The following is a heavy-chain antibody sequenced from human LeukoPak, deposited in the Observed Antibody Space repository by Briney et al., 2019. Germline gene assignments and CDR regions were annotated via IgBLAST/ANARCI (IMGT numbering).Heavy chain of an antibody. CDR2: ISSSGSTI. V-gene: IGHV3-11*01. CDR3: ARAAYYYDSSGYYSGYYFDY. CDR1: GFTFEDSA. D-gene: IGHD3-22*01. J-gene: IGHJ4*02. Sequence: GGSLRLSCAASGFTFEDSAMHWVRQVPGKGLEWVSYISSSGSTIYYADSVKGRFTISRDNAKNSLYLQMNSLRAEDTAVYYCARAAYYYDSSGYYSGYYFDYWGQGTLVTVSS.